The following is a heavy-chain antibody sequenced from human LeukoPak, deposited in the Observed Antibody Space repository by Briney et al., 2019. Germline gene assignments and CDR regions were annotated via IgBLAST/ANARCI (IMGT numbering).Heavy chain of an antibody. CDR2: IYYSGST. CDR3: ARRGWDADY. V-gene: IGHV4-39*01. Sequence: SETLSLTCTVSGGSISSSSYYWGWIRQPPGKGLEWIGSIYYSGSTYYNPSLKSRVAISVDTSKNQFSLKLSSVTAADTAVYYCARRGWDADYWGQGTLATVSS. CDR1: GGSISSSSYY. J-gene: IGHJ4*02. D-gene: IGHD1-26*01.